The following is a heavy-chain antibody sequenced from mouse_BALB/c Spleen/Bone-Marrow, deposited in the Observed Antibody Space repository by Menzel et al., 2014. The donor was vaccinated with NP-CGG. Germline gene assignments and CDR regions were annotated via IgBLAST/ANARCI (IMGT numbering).Heavy chain of an antibody. D-gene: IGHD1-1*01. CDR1: GYAFTNYW. J-gene: IGHJ4*01. CDR3: ARELVRGMDY. Sequence: QVQLKESGAELVRPGTSVKVSCKASGYAFTNYWIEWIKQRPGQGLEWIGVINPGSGGINYNEKFKGKATLTADKSSSTAYMQLSSLTSDDSAVYICARELVRGMDYWGQGTSVTVSS. CDR2: INPGSGGI. V-gene: IGHV1-54*01.